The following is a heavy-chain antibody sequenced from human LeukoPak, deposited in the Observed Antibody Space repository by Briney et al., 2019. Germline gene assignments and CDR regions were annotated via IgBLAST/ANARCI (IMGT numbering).Heavy chain of an antibody. V-gene: IGHV1-2*04. D-gene: IGHD3-16*02. CDR2: INPNSGGT. CDR1: GYTFTANY. J-gene: IGHJ4*02. CDR3: ARGTPGSYLGY. Sequence: ASVRVSCKASGYTFTANYLHWVRQAPGQGLEWMGWINPNSGGTNYAQKFKGWVTLTRDTSINTTYMELSRLASDVTAVYFCARGTPGSYLGYWGQGTLVTVSS.